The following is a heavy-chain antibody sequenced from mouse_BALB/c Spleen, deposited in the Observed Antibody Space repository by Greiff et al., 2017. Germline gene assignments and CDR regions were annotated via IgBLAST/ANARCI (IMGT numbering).Heavy chain of an antibody. Sequence: EVKLVESGGGLVKPGGSLKLSCAAYGFTFSSYTMSWVRQTPEKRLEWVATISSGGSYTYYPDSVKGRFTISRDNAKNTLYLQMSSLKSEDTAMYYCTREFDYYGSSYAMDYWGQGTSVTVSS. D-gene: IGHD1-1*01. CDR2: ISSGGSYT. J-gene: IGHJ4*01. V-gene: IGHV5-6-4*01. CDR1: GFTFSSYT. CDR3: TREFDYYGSSYAMDY.